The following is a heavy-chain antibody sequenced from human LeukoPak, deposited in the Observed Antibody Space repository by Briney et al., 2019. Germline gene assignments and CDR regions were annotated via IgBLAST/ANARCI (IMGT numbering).Heavy chain of an antibody. V-gene: IGHV3-21*01. CDR3: ARDSYGWHDRWDY. CDR2: IGTTGNYI. Sequence: GGSLRLSCAASGFTFSNYLMNWVRQAPGKGLEWVSSIGTTGNYIYYSDSEKGRFTISRDNAKDSLFLQMNSLRTEDTGVYYCARDSYGWHDRWDYWGLGTQVIVSS. J-gene: IGHJ4*02. D-gene: IGHD3-16*01. CDR1: GFTFSNYL.